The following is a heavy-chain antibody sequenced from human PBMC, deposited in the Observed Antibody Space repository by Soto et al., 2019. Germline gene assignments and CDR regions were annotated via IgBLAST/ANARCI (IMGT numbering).Heavy chain of an antibody. V-gene: IGHV1-69*01. CDR1: GGAFNNYG. J-gene: IGHJ4*02. D-gene: IGHD6-6*01. Sequence: QVELVQSGAEVKKPGSSVRVSCKASGGAFNNYGFTWVRQASGQGLEWMGQIIPLFSTTHYAQKFQGRVSITADGSTSTVHMELSSLTSEDTAVYYCARDGNLSSSYGDFEYWVQGTLVIVSS. CDR3: ARDGNLSSSYGDFEY. CDR2: IIPLFSTT.